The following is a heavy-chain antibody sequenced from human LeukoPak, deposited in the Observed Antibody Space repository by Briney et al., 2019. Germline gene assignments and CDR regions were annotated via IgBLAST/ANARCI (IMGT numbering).Heavy chain of an antibody. J-gene: IGHJ4*02. Sequence: GGSLRLSCAASGFTFSSYSMNWIRQAPGKGLEWVSYISSSSSTIYYADSVKGRFTISRDNAKNSLYLQMNSLRDEDTAVYYCARDGYYDYVWGSYRPCYFDYWGQGTLVTVSS. CDR2: ISSSSSTI. CDR1: GFTFSSYS. V-gene: IGHV3-48*02. D-gene: IGHD3-16*02. CDR3: ARDGYYDYVWGSYRPCYFDY.